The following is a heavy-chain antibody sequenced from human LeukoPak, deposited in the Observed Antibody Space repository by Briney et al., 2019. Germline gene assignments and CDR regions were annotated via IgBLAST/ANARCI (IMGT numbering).Heavy chain of an antibody. J-gene: IGHJ4*02. CDR2: IIPIFGTV. Sequence: ASVKVSCKASGGTFSSYAISWVRQAPGQGLEWMGGIIPIFGTVNYAQKFQGRVTITADESTSTAYMELSSLRSEDTAVYYCARDSPRIAAAGFDYWGQGTLVTVSS. CDR3: ARDSPRIAAAGFDY. CDR1: GGTFSSYA. D-gene: IGHD6-13*01. V-gene: IGHV1-69*13.